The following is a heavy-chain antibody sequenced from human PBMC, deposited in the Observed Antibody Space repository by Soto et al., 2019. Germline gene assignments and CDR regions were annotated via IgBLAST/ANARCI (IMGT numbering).Heavy chain of an antibody. Sequence: GGSLRLSCAASGFTFDDYAMHWVRQAPGKGLEWVSGISWNSGSIGYADSVKGRFTISRDNAKNSLYLQMNSLRAEDTALYYCAKDNEAAAVANFDYWGQGTLVTVSS. D-gene: IGHD6-13*01. J-gene: IGHJ4*02. CDR1: GFTFDDYA. V-gene: IGHV3-9*01. CDR3: AKDNEAAAVANFDY. CDR2: ISWNSGSI.